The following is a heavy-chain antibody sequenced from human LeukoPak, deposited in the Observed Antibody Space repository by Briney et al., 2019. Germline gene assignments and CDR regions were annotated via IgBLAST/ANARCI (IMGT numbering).Heavy chain of an antibody. CDR1: GFTVSSNY. V-gene: IGHV3-53*01. CDR3: ARDYEYYGMDV. CDR2: IYSGGST. J-gene: IGHJ6*02. Sequence: PGGSLRLSCAASGFTVSSNYMSWVRQAPGKGLEWVSVIYSGGSTYYADSVKGRFTISRDNAKNSLYLQMNSLRAEDTAVYYCARDYEYYGMDVWGQGTTVTVSS.